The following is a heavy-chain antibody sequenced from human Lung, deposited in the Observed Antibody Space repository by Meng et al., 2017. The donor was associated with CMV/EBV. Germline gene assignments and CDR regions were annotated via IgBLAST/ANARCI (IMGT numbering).Heavy chain of an antibody. CDR1: GGTFSSYT. D-gene: IGHD3-22*01. CDR3: ARVNDNGGYSTDY. CDR2: IIPILDRR. Sequence: SXXVSCKASGGTFSSYTITWVRQAPGQGLEWVGRIIPILDRRNNAQKFQGRITLTADKSTTTAYMELNALRPEDTAVYYCARVNDNGGYSTDYWGQGTLVTVSS. J-gene: IGHJ4*02. V-gene: IGHV1-69*08.